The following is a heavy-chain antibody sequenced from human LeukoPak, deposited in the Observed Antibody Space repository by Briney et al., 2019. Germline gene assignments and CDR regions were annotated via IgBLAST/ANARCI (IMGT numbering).Heavy chain of an antibody. CDR2: INTKTGRT. J-gene: IGHJ5*02. V-gene: IGHV1-2*02. Sequence: ASVRVSCKTSGYSFTDYYIHWVRQAPGQGLEWMGWINTKTGRTSSARKFQGRVTMTRDPCITTVYMDMAWLTSDDTAIYFCARADFIDAGPYLIGPWGQGTLVTVSS. D-gene: IGHD3-3*01. CDR3: ARADFIDAGPYLIGP. CDR1: GYSFTDYY.